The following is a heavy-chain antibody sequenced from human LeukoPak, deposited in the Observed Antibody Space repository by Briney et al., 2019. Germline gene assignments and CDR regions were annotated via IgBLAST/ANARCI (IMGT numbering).Heavy chain of an antibody. V-gene: IGHV4-39*07. D-gene: IGHD3-10*01. CDR3: AKAIRIWFGDPKPHDY. J-gene: IGHJ4*02. Sequence: PSETLSLTCTVSGGSISSSYSYWGWIRQPPGKGLEWIGNIYYSGNTYYSPSLTSRVTLSVDTSENQFSLKLSSVTAADTAVYYCAKAIRIWFGDPKPHDYWGQGTLVTVSS. CDR1: GGSISSSYSY. CDR2: IYYSGNT.